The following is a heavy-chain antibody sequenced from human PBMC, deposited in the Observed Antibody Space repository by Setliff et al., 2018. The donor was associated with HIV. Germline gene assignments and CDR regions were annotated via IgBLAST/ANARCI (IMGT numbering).Heavy chain of an antibody. CDR2: IYYNGNT. CDR3: AREIYGGNSRPFDY. CDR1: GGSISSYY. D-gene: IGHD4-17*01. V-gene: IGHV4-59*01. J-gene: IGHJ4*02. Sequence: ETLSLTCTVPGGSISSYYWSWIRQPPGKGLEWIGYIYYNGNTNYNPSLKSRVTISVDTSKNQLSLKLSSVTAADTAVYYCAREIYGGNSRPFDYWGQGTLVTVSS.